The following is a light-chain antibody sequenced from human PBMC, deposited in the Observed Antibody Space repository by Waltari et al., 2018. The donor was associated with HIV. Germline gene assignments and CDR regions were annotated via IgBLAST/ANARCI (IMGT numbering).Light chain of an antibody. J-gene: IGKJ1*01. CDR1: GSIGNW. CDR3: QQYNIYPWT. Sequence: DIEMPQSPSTLSATVEDTVTITCRTSGSIGNWLAWYQTKPGKAPDLLIYRASTLKSGVPSRFSGRGSGTEFAQTVRGLQPDDCGTFFCQQYNIYPWTFGQGTRVDLK. CDR2: RAS. V-gene: IGKV1-5*03.